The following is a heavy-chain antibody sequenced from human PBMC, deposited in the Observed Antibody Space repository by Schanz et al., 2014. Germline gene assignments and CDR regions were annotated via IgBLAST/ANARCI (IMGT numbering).Heavy chain of an antibody. J-gene: IGHJ4*03. D-gene: IGHD3-10*01. CDR3: AREWSSFDY. V-gene: IGHV4-59*02. Sequence: QVQLQESGPGLVKPSETLSLTCTVSGGSVSTYKWGWIRQPPGKGLEYIGLISYGGLSDYNPSLKSRVTISIDTSKNQFSLNLNSVTAADTAVYYCAREWSSFDYWGQGTMVTVSS. CDR1: GGSVSTYK. CDR2: ISYGGLS.